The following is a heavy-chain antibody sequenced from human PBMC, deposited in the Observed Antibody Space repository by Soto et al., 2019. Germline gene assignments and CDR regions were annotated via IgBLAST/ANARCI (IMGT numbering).Heavy chain of an antibody. CDR1: GFTFSSYW. CDR2: IKQDGSEK. CDR3: ARDRYDLWSVYMDV. Sequence: EVQLVESGGGLVQPGGALRISCAASGFTFSSYWMSWVRQAPGKGLEWVANIKQDGSEKYYVDSVKGRSTLSRDNAKNSLYLQMNSLRAQETAVYYCARDRYDLWSVYMDVWGQVTTVTVSS. D-gene: IGHD3-3*01. J-gene: IGHJ6*02. V-gene: IGHV3-7*03.